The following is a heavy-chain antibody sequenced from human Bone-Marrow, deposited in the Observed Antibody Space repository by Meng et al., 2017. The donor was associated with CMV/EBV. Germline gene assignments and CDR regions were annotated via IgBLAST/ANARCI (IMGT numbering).Heavy chain of an antibody. CDR2: IKQDGSEK. CDR1: GFTFSSYW. J-gene: IGHJ4*02. CDR3: ARDPGSGYLSPFDY. D-gene: IGHD3-22*01. V-gene: IGHV3-7*01. Sequence: GESLKISCAASGFTFSSYWMNWVRQAPGKGLEWVANIKQDGSEKYYVDSVKGRFTISRDNAKNSLYLQMNSLRAEDTAVYYCARDPGSGYLSPFDYWGQGTLVTVSS.